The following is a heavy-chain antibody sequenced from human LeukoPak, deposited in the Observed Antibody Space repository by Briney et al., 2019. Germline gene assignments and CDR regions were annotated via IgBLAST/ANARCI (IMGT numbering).Heavy chain of an antibody. CDR2: IKTKTYGGTT. CDR3: SRGVIVGAAYFDY. Sequence: GGSLRLSCAASGFTFSSYSMNWVRQAPGKGPEWISFIKTKTYGGTTEYAASVKGRFTISRDDSTGIAYLQMDSLKPEDTAVYYCSRGVIVGAAYFDYWGQGTLVTVSS. CDR1: GFTFSSYS. D-gene: IGHD1-26*01. V-gene: IGHV3-49*04. J-gene: IGHJ4*02.